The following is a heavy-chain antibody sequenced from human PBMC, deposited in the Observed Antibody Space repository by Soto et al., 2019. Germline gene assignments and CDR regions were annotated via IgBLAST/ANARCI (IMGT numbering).Heavy chain of an antibody. CDR1: GGTVASSHW. J-gene: IGHJ5*02. D-gene: IGHD2-21*02. V-gene: IGHV4-4*02. CDR2: VYHTGDT. Sequence: SETLSLTCGVSGGTVASSHWWSLVCQSPGGGLEWIGNVYHTGDTNLNPSLQSRVTISVDKSNNQFSLSLNSLTAADTAVYFCAREIVTAGGNNYFDPWGPGTLVTVSS. CDR3: AREIVTAGGNNYFDP.